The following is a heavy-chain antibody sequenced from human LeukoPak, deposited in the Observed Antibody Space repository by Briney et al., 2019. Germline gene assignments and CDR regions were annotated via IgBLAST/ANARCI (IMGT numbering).Heavy chain of an antibody. V-gene: IGHV4-39*07. CDR2: IYYSGST. J-gene: IGHJ4*02. CDR1: GGSISSSSYY. D-gene: IGHD3-16*01. Sequence: SETLSLTCTVSGGSISSSSYYWGWIRQPPGKGLEWIGSIYYSGSTYYNPSLKSRVTISVDTSKNQFSLKLSSVTAADTAVYYCARGYYGVFDYWGQGTLVTVSS. CDR3: ARGYYGVFDY.